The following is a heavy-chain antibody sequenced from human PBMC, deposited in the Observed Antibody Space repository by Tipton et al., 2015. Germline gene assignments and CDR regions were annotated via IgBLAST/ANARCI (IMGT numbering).Heavy chain of an antibody. V-gene: IGHV4-39*07. CDR1: GDSVSSSSHY. Sequence: GLVKPSETLSLTCSVSGDSVSSSSHYWGWIRQPPGKGPEWIGSTYYTGATYYNPSLQSRVTVSIDTSKNQFSLRLSSVTAADTAVYYCARDLEHGMDVWGQGTTVTVSS. CDR2: TYYTGAT. J-gene: IGHJ6*02. CDR3: ARDLEHGMDV. D-gene: IGHD5-24*01.